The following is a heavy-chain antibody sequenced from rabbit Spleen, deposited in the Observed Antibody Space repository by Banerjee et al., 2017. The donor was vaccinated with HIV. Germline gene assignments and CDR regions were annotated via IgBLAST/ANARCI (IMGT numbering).Heavy chain of an antibody. J-gene: IGHJ4*01. CDR1: GVSFSSSSY. D-gene: IGHD8-1*01. V-gene: IGHV1S40*01. CDR2: IDTGSSGFT. CDR3: AKAIAGSGDWFLFDL. Sequence: QSLEESGGDLVKPGASLTLTCTASGVSFSSSSYMCWVRQAPGKGLEWIACIDTGSSGFTYFATWAKGRFTISKTSSTAVTLQMTSLAAADTATYFCAKAIAGSGDWFLFDLWGPGTLVTVS.